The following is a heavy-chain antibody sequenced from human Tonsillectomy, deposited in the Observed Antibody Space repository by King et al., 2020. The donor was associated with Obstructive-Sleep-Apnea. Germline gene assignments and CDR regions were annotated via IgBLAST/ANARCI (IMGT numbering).Heavy chain of an antibody. CDR2: ISYDGSNK. D-gene: IGHD5-24*01. Sequence: VQLVESGGGVVQPGRSLRLSCAASGFTFSSYAMHWVRQAPGKVLEWVAVISYDGSNKYYADSVKGRFTISRDNSKNTLYLQMNSLRAEDTAVYYCARAFDMAAPDYWGKGTLVTVSS. V-gene: IGHV3-30*04. J-gene: IGHJ4*02. CDR1: GFTFSSYA. CDR3: ARAFDMAAPDY.